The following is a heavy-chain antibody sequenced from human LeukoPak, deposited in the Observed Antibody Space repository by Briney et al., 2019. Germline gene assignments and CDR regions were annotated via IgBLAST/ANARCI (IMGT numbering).Heavy chain of an antibody. D-gene: IGHD5-18*01. Sequence: GESLKISCKGSGYSFTSYWIGWVRQKPGKGLEWMGIIYPDDSDTRYSPSFQGQVTILVDKSINTAYLQWRSLKSSDTAMYYCARTAGRYSYGPFDYWGQGTLVTLSS. J-gene: IGHJ4*02. CDR1: GYSFTSYW. CDR3: ARTAGRYSYGPFDY. CDR2: IYPDDSDT. V-gene: IGHV5-51*01.